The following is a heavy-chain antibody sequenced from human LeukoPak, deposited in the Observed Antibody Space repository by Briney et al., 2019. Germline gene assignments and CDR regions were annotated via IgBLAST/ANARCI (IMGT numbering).Heavy chain of an antibody. CDR2: ISDSGGTT. Sequence: PGGSLRLSCAASGFTFSSYAMSWVRQAPGKGLEWVSSISDSGGTTFYADSVKGRFTIPRDNSKNTLYLQMNSLRAEETAVYYCAKGGGQTFDYWGQGTLVTVSS. J-gene: IGHJ4*02. CDR3: AKGGGQTFDY. V-gene: IGHV3-23*01. D-gene: IGHD3-16*01. CDR1: GFTFSSYA.